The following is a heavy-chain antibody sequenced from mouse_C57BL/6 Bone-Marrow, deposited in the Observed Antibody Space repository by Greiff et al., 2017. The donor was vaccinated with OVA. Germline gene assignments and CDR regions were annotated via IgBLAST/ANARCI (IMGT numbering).Heavy chain of an antibody. Sequence: QVQLQQPGAELVKPGASVKLSCKASGYTFTSYWMHWVKQRPGQGLEWIGMIYPNSGSTNYNEKFKSKATLTVDKSSSTAYMQLSSLTSEDSAVYYCARNYMRAWFAYWGQGTLVTVSA. J-gene: IGHJ3*01. D-gene: IGHD2-12*01. CDR1: GYTFTSYW. CDR2: IYPNSGST. V-gene: IGHV1-64*01. CDR3: ARNYMRAWFAY.